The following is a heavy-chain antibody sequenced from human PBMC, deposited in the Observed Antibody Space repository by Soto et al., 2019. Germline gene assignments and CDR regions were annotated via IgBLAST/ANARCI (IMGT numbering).Heavy chain of an antibody. CDR3: ARGTRSGWYEFGIDY. V-gene: IGHV4-59*01. Sequence: QVQLQESGPGLVKPSETLSLTCTVSGGSISSYYWSWIRQPPGKGLEWIGYIYYSGSTNYNPSLKSRVTISVDTSKNKFSLKLSSVTAADTAVYYCARGTRSGWYEFGIDYWGQGTLVTVSS. J-gene: IGHJ4*02. CDR2: IYYSGST. CDR1: GGSISSYY. D-gene: IGHD6-19*01.